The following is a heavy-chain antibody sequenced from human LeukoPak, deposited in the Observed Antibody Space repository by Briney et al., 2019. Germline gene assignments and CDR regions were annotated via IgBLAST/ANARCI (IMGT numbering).Heavy chain of an antibody. CDR1: GYTLTELS. CDR3: ATYNYYDSSGYYYFDY. D-gene: IGHD3-22*01. J-gene: IGHJ4*02. CDR2: FDPEDGET. Sequence: ASVKVSCKVSGYTLTELSMHWVRQAPGKGLEWMGGFDPEDGETIYAQKFQGRVTMTEDTSTDTAYMELSSLRSEDTATYYCATYNYYDSSGYYYFDYWGQGTLVTVSS. V-gene: IGHV1-24*01.